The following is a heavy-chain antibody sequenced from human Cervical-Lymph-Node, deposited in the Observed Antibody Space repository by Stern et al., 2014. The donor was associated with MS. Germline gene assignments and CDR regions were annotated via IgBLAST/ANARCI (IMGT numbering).Heavy chain of an antibody. CDR2: SYPAASNT. CDR1: GYTFTANW. Sequence: EVQLEESGAEVKKPGESLKISCKGSGYTFTANWIALVRQLPGKGLAWVDISYPAASNTRYTPSFQGQVTISADKSSSTAYLQWSSLKAADTAMYYCARDYGDYAFDYWGQGTLVTVSS. J-gene: IGHJ4*02. CDR3: ARDYGDYAFDY. D-gene: IGHD4-17*01. V-gene: IGHV5-51*01.